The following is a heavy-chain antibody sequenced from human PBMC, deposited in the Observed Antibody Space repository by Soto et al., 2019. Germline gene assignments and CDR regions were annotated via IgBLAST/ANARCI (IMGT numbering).Heavy chain of an antibody. CDR2: MYYTGVT. D-gene: IGHD3-10*01. Sequence: SETLSLTCSVSGGSVRSGNHFWNWIRQPPGRRLEWLGYMYYTGVTNYNPSLKSRVSMSVDTSKNQFSLKLTSLTAADTAVYYCARGGEPLGYYGLDVWGQGITVTVS. J-gene: IGHJ6*02. V-gene: IGHV4-61*01. CDR1: GGSVRSGNHF. CDR3: ARGGEPLGYYGLDV.